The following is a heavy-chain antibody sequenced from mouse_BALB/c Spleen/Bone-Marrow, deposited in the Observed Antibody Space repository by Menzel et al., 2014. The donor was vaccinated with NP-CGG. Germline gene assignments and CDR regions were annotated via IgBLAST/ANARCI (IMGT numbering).Heavy chain of an antibody. CDR1: GYTFTDYA. CDR3: ARETLLRSGYFDV. CDR2: ISTYYGDA. V-gene: IGHV1S137*01. Sequence: VQLQQSGAELVRPGVSVKIPCKGSGYTFTDYAMHWVKQSHAKSLEWIGVISTYYGDASYNQKFKGKAAMTVDKSSSTAYMELARLTSEDSAIYYCARETLLRSGYFDVWGAGTTVTVSS. D-gene: IGHD1-2*01. J-gene: IGHJ1*01.